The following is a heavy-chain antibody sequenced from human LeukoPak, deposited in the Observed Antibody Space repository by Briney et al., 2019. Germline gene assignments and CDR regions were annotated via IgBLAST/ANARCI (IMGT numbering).Heavy chain of an antibody. CDR1: GYTFTNYP. Sequence: GASVKVSCKASGYTFTNYPTNWVRQAPGQGLEWMGWINTNTGNPTYAQGFTGRFVFSLDTSVSTAYLQISSLKAEDTAVYYCASGAGPLDYWGQGTLVTVSS. V-gene: IGHV7-4-1*02. CDR2: INTNTGNP. D-gene: IGHD6-13*01. J-gene: IGHJ4*02. CDR3: ASGAGPLDY.